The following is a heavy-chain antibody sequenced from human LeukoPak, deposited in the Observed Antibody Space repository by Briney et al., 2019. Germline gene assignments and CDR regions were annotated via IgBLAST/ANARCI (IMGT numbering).Heavy chain of an antibody. CDR2: IYYRGST. CDR1: GGSVSSGSYY. J-gene: IGHJ6*02. Sequence: SETLSLTCTVSGGSVSSGSYYWSWIRQPPGKGLEWIGYIYYRGSTNYNPSLKSRVTISVDTSKNQFSLKLSSVTAADTAVYYCARAVGYCSGGSCPAINYYYGMDVWGQGTTVTVSS. D-gene: IGHD2-15*01. CDR3: ARAVGYCSGGSCPAINYYYGMDV. V-gene: IGHV4-61*01.